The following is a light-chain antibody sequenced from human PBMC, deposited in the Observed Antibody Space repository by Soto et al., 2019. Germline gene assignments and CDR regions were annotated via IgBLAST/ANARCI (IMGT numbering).Light chain of an antibody. CDR1: SSDVGIYNY. CDR3: SSYAGGNTLYV. CDR2: EVS. Sequence: QSVLTQPPSASGSPGQSVTISCTGTSSDVGIYNYVSWYQQHPGKAPKLIIYEVSKRPSGVPDRFSGSKSGNTASLTVSGLQAEVEADYYCSSYAGGNTLYVFGTGTKVTVL. V-gene: IGLV2-8*01. J-gene: IGLJ1*01.